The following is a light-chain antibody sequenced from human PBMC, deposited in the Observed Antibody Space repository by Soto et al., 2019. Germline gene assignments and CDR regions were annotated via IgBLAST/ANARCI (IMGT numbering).Light chain of an antibody. CDR1: QTISSNN. V-gene: IGKV3-20*01. J-gene: IGKJ1*01. CDR2: GTS. CDR3: QQYGSWT. Sequence: EIVLTQSPGTLSVSPGERATLSCRASQTISSNNVAWYQQKPGQAPSLLIYGTSSRATGIPDRVSGSGSGTDFTLTISRLEAEDSAIYYWQQYGSWTFGQGTKVEI.